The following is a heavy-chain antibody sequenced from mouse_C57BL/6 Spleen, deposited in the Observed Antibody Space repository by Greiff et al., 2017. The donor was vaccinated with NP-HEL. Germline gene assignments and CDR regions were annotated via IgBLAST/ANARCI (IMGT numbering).Heavy chain of an antibody. CDR3: ASPSGTRAWFAY. V-gene: IGHV7-3*01. CDR2: IRNKANGYTT. Sequence: DVQLQESGGGLVQPGGSLSLSCAASGFTFTDYYMSWVRQPPGKALEWLGFIRNKANGYTTEYSASVKGRFTISRDNSQSILYLQMNALRAEDSATYYWASPSGTRAWFAYWGQGTLVTVSA. D-gene: IGHD4-1*01. CDR1: GFTFTDYY. J-gene: IGHJ3*01.